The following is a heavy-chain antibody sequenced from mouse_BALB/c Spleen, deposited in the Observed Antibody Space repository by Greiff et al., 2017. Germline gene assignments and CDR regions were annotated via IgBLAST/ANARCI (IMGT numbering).Heavy chain of an antibody. CDR1: GYAFSSYW. Sequence: VQLQQSGAELVRPGSSVKISGKASGYAFSSYWMNWVKQRPGQGLEWIGQIYPGDGDTNYNGKFKGKATLTADKSSSTAYMQLSSLTSEDAAVYFYARLYDGTFFDYWGQGTTLTVSS. CDR3: ARLYDGTFFDY. J-gene: IGHJ2*01. V-gene: IGHV1-80*01. D-gene: IGHD2-14*01. CDR2: IYPGDGDT.